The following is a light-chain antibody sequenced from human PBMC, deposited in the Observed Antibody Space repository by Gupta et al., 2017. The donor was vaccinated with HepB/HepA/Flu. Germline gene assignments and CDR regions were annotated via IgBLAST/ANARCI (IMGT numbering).Light chain of an antibody. V-gene: IGKV3-11*01. CDR3: QQRTNWPPQLT. CDR1: QIVNSY. J-gene: IGKJ4*01. CDR2: ETS. Sequence: EAVLTQSPANLSLSPGERANLSCKASQIVNSYLAWYQQKPGQPPRLLIYETSNRATGVPARFSGSASGTNFTLTINSLDPEDVAVYYCQQRTNWPPQLTFGGGTKVEVK.